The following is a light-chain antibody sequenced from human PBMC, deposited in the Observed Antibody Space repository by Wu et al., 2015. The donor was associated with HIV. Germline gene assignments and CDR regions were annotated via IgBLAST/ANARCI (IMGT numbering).Light chain of an antibody. J-gene: IGKJ1*01. V-gene: IGKV3-15*01. Sequence: EIVMTQSPVTLSVSPGERATLSCRASQSIDSNLAWYQQKPGQAPRLPIYGASTRATGIPARFSGSGSGTEFTLTISSMQSEDLAVYYCQQYNNWPRTFGQGTRVEIE. CDR2: GAS. CDR3: QQYNNWPRT. CDR1: QSIDSN.